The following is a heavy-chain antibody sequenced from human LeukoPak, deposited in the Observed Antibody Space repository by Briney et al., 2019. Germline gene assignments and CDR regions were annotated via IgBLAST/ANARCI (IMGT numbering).Heavy chain of an antibody. J-gene: IGHJ5*02. Sequence: ASVKVSCKASGYTFTSYDINWVRQATGQGLEWMGWMNPNSGNTGYAQKFQGRVTMTRNTSITTVYMELSSLRSEDTAVYYCARGVTMIRGVIMGWFDPWGQGTLVTVSS. CDR2: MNPNSGNT. V-gene: IGHV1-8*01. CDR1: GYTFTSYD. CDR3: ARGVTMIRGVIMGWFDP. D-gene: IGHD3-10*01.